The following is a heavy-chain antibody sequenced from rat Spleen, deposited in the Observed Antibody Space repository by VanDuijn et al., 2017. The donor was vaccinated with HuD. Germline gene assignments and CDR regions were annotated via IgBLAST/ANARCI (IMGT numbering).Heavy chain of an antibody. J-gene: IGHJ3*01. CDR3: ATPSPTRVSLGWFAY. D-gene: IGHD1-4*01. CDR2: INSAGTT. Sequence: EVQLQESGPGLVKPSQSLSLTCSVTDYSITTNYWGWIRKFPGSNLEWMGYINSAGTTFYNPSLTSRISITRDTTRNQFFLQMNSVTTEDTATYYCATPSPTRVSLGWFAYWGQGTLVTVSS. CDR1: DYSITTNY. V-gene: IGHV3-3*01.